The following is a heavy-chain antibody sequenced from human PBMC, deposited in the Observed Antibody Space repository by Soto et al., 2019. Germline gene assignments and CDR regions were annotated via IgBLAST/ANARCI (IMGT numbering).Heavy chain of an antibody. CDR1: GFTFSNAW. Sequence: GGSLRLSCAASGFTFSNAWMSWVRQAPGKGLEWVGRIKSKTDGGTTDYAAPVKGRFTISRDDSKNTLYLQMNSLKTEDTAVYYCTAYYCSSTSCYDDYYYYMDVWGKGTTVTVSS. V-gene: IGHV3-15*01. CDR3: TAYYCSSTSCYDDYYYYMDV. CDR2: IKSKTDGGTT. J-gene: IGHJ6*03. D-gene: IGHD2-2*01.